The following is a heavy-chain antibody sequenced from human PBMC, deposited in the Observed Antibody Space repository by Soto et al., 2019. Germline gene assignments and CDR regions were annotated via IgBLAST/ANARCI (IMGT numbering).Heavy chain of an antibody. Sequence: QVQLVQSGAEVKKPGASVKVSCKASGYTFTSYGISWVRQAPGQGLEWMGWISAYNGNTNYAQKLQGRVTMTTDTTTSTAYLGLGSLRSDDPALYYRGRVGRYDSSGYYLYWGQGTLVTVSS. V-gene: IGHV1-18*01. CDR1: GYTFTSYG. J-gene: IGHJ4*02. CDR3: GRVGRYDSSGYYLY. D-gene: IGHD3-22*01. CDR2: ISAYNGNT.